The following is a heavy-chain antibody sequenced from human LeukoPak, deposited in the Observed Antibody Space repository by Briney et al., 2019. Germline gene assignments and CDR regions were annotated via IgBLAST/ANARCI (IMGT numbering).Heavy chain of an antibody. Sequence: GASVKVSCKASGGTFSSYAISWVRQAPGQGLEWMGGIIPIFGTANYAQKFQGRVTITADESTSTAYMELSSLRSEDTAVYYCARERYYGSGSSSRIKYNWFDPWGQGTLVTVSS. V-gene: IGHV1-69*13. D-gene: IGHD3-10*01. J-gene: IGHJ5*02. CDR1: GGTFSSYA. CDR2: IIPIFGTA. CDR3: ARERYYGSGSSSRIKYNWFDP.